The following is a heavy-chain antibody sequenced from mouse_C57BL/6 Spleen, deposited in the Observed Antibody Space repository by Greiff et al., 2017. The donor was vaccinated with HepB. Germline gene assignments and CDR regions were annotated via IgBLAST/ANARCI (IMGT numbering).Heavy chain of an antibody. D-gene: IGHD2-1*01. V-gene: IGHV1-74*01. CDR3: AIERLGYGNWFAY. J-gene: IGHJ3*01. CDR1: GYTFTSYW. Sequence: VQLQQSGAELVKPGASVKVSCKASGYTFTSYWMHWVKQRPGQGLEWIGRIHPSDSDTNYNQKFKGKATLTVDKSSSTAYMQLSILTSEDSAVYYCAIERLGYGNWFAYWGQGTLVTVSA. CDR2: IHPSDSDT.